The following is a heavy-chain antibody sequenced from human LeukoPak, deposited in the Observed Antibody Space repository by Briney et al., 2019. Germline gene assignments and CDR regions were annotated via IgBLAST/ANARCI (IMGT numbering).Heavy chain of an antibody. CDR2: IIPILGIA. CDR1: GGTFSSYT. CDR3: AISGSYSNWFDP. J-gene: IGHJ5*02. D-gene: IGHD1-26*01. Sequence: GASVKVSCKASGGTFSSYTISWVRRAPGQGLEWMGRIIPILGIANYAQKFQGRVTITADKSTSTAYMELSSLRSEDTAVYYCAISGSYSNWFDPWGQGTLVTVSS. V-gene: IGHV1-69*02.